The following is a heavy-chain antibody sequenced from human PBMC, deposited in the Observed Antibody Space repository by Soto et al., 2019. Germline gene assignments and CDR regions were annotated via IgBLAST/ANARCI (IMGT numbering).Heavy chain of an antibody. V-gene: IGHV3-48*01. Sequence: EVQLVESGGGLVQPGGSLRLSCAASGFTFSSYSMNWVRQAPGKGLEWVSYISSSSSTIYYADSVKGRFTISRDNAKNSLYLQMNSLRADDMAVYYCETEDAGHYYYMAVWGKGITVTVSS. CDR2: ISSSSSTI. D-gene: IGHD2-2*01. CDR3: ETEDAGHYYYMAV. J-gene: IGHJ6*03. CDR1: GFTFSSYS.